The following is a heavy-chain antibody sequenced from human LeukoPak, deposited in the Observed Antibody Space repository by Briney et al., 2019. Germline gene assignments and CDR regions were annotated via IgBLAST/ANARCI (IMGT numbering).Heavy chain of an antibody. D-gene: IGHD4-17*01. CDR3: ARADYGDPHAFDI. V-gene: IGHV1-46*01. J-gene: IGHJ3*02. CDR1: GYTFTSYY. CDR2: INPSGGST. Sequence: GASVKVSCKASGYTFTSYYMHWVRQAPGQGLEWMGIINPSGGSTSYAQKFQGRVTMTRDMSTSTVYMELSSLRSEDTAVYYCARADYGDPHAFDIWGQGTMVTVSS.